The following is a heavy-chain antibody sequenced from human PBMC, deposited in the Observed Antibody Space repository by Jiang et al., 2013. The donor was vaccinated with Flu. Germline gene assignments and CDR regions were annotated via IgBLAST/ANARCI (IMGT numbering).Heavy chain of an antibody. V-gene: IGHV3-48*03. CDR3: ARSPYCTNGVCLH. D-gene: IGHD2-8*01. Sequence: GLVQPGGSLRLSCAASGFTFSSYEMNWVRQAPGKGLEWVSYISSSGSTIYYADSVKGRFTISRDNAKNSLYLQMNSLRAEDTAVYYCARSPYCTNGVCLHWGQGTLVTVSS. CDR1: GFTFSSYE. J-gene: IGHJ4*02. CDR2: ISSSGSTI.